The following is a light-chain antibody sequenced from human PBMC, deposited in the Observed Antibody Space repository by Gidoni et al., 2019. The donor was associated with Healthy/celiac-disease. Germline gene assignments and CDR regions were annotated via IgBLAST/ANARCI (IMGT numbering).Light chain of an antibody. CDR1: ASVISY. CDR2: DAS. Sequence: EIVLTQSPATLSLSPWERATPSCRASASVISYLAWYQQKPGQAPRLLIYDASNRAPVTPARFSGSGSGTDFTLTISSREPEDFAVYYCQQRSNWPPITFGQGTRLEIK. CDR3: QQRSNWPPIT. J-gene: IGKJ5*01. V-gene: IGKV3-11*01.